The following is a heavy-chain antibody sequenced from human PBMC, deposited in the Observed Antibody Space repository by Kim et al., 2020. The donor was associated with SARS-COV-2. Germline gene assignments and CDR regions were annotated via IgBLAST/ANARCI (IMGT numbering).Heavy chain of an antibody. CDR2: IIPILGIA. V-gene: IGHV1-69*04. D-gene: IGHD3-10*01. Sequence: SVKVSCKASGGTFSSYAISWVRQAPGQGLEWMGRIIPILGIANYAQKFQGRVTITADKSTSTAYMELSSLRSEDTAVYYCARDGRITMVRGADNWFDPWGQGTLVTVSS. J-gene: IGHJ5*02. CDR1: GGTFSSYA. CDR3: ARDGRITMVRGADNWFDP.